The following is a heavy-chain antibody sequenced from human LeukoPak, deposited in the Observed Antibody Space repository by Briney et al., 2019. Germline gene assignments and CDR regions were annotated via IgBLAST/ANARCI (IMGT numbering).Heavy chain of an antibody. CDR1: GFTFSSYE. CDR3: TRDLGSSQ. J-gene: IGHJ4*02. D-gene: IGHD3-10*01. CDR2: ISSGGSTI. V-gene: IGHV3-48*03. Sequence: GGSLRLSCAASGFTFSSYEMNWVRQAPGKGLEWLSYISSGGSTIYYADSVKGRFTISRDDPTNTLYLQMNSLKTEDTAMYYCTRDLGSSQWGQGTLVIVSS.